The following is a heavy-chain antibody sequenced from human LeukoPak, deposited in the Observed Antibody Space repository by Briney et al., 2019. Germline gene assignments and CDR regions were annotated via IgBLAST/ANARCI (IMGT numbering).Heavy chain of an antibody. Sequence: SQTLSLTCTVSGASIGSTTYYWDWFRQPPGKGLEWIGNLYDGGSTHYNPSLKSRLTMSVDTSKNHFSLRLNSVTAADTAIYYCATHRRPGSGGYENAFEIWGQGTMVTVSS. CDR1: GASIGSTTYY. CDR2: LYDGGST. J-gene: IGHJ3*02. D-gene: IGHD5-12*01. CDR3: ATHRRPGSGGYENAFEI. V-gene: IGHV4-39*01.